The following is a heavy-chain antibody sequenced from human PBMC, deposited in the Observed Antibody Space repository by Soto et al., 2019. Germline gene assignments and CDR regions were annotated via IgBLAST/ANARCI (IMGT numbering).Heavy chain of an antibody. V-gene: IGHV3-49*02. Sequence: LRLSSTASVFTFGYYAMSWFLQSPGKGLEWVGFMRSEAYVVTAEYAASVKGRLTISRDDSKNIAYLQQNSLKTEDRAGYYCTRAPEEDWAGPYPDSYGMEVWGQGTTVTVFS. J-gene: IGHJ6*02. CDR2: MRSEAYVVTA. CDR1: VFTFGYYA. D-gene: IGHD2-21*01. CDR3: TRAPEEDWAGPYPDSYGMEV.